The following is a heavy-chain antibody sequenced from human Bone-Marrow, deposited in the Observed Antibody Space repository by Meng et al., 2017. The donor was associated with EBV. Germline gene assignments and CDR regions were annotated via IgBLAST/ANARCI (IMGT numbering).Heavy chain of an antibody. CDR2: ISTFNGGT. V-gene: IGHV1-18*01. CDR1: HYTFTDYH. J-gene: IGHJ4*02. Sequence: QCQLVQSRGEVKKPESSEKVSCKASHYTFTDYHINWVRQAPGQGLEWVGWISTFNGGTNSAQNLQGRVTMTTDTSTTTAYMELRSLRSDDTAVYYCARDGPGYGYFDFWGQGSLVTVSS. D-gene: IGHD1-1*01. CDR3: ARDGPGYGYFDF.